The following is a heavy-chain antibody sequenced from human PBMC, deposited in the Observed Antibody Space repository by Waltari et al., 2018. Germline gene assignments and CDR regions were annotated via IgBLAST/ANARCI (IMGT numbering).Heavy chain of an antibody. Sequence: QLQLQESGPGLVKPSETLSLPCTVSGGPLTSSNLCWGWIRPPLGKGLEWIGSIYDSWTTYYNPALKSRVTISVDTSKNQFSLKVNSVTAADTAVYYCATHPPSQLGVVLNWFDPWGQGILVTVSS. CDR2: IYDSWTT. J-gene: IGHJ5*02. CDR3: ATHPPSQLGVVLNWFDP. V-gene: IGHV4-39*01. CDR1: GGPLTSSNLC. D-gene: IGHD3-16*01.